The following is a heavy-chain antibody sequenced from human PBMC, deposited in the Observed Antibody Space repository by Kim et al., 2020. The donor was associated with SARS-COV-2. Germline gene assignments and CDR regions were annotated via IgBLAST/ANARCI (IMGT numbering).Heavy chain of an antibody. CDR1: GFIFTNYA. J-gene: IGHJ6*02. Sequence: GGSLRLSCAASGFIFTNYAMHWVRQSPGRGLEWLAVLSYDGRNKYYADSVKGRFTISRDNSKNTLYRQMNSLRADDTAVYYCARKGAAGTDYYYNGMDVWGQGTTVTVSS. CDR2: LSYDGRNK. V-gene: IGHV3-30*04. CDR3: ARKGAAGTDYYYNGMDV. D-gene: IGHD6-13*01.